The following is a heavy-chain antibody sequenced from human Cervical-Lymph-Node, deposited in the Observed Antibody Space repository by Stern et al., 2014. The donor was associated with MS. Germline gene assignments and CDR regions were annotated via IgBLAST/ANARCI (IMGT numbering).Heavy chain of an antibody. CDR2: ISYDGSNK. CDR3: ASRAAEHIIAAAGFDY. J-gene: IGHJ4*02. CDR1: GFTFSSYA. V-gene: IGHV3-30-3*01. D-gene: IGHD6-13*01. Sequence: VQLVESGGGVVQPGRSLRLSCAASGFTFSSYAMHWVRQAPGKGLEWVAVISYDGSNKYYADSVKGRFTISRDNSKNTLYLQMNSLRAEDTAVYYCASRAAEHIIAAAGFDYWGQGTLVTFSS.